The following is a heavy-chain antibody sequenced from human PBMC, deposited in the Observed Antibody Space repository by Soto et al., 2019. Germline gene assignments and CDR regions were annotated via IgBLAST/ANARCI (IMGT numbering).Heavy chain of an antibody. Sequence: GGSLRLSCAASGFTFSSYSMNWVRQAPGKGLEWVSSISSSSSYIYYADSVKGRFTISRDNAKNSLYLQMNSLRAEDTAVYYCARDRIAASSLSRCMDVWGQGTTVTVSS. CDR3: ARDRIAASSLSRCMDV. D-gene: IGHD6-13*01. J-gene: IGHJ6*02. CDR2: ISSSSSYI. V-gene: IGHV3-21*01. CDR1: GFTFSSYS.